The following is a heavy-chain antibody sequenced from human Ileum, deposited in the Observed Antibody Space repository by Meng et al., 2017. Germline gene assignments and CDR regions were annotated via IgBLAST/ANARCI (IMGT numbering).Heavy chain of an antibody. V-gene: IGHV3-15*01. J-gene: IGHJ4*02. CDR3: TTGKDY. Sequence: VEVVGAGGGLVKPGGSLRLSCAASGFTFSSTWMTWVRQAPGKGLEWVGRIKITTDAGTPDYAAPVKGRFTISINDSKNTLYLQMNSLKTEDTAVYYCTTGKDYWGQGTLVTVSS. CDR1: GFTFSSTW. CDR2: IKITTDAGTP.